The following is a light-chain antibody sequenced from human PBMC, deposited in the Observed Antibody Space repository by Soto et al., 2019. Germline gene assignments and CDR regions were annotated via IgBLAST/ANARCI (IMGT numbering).Light chain of an antibody. V-gene: IGKV2-28*01. CDR1: QSLLQTNGHNY. CDR3: MQALRTPLT. J-gene: IGKJ3*01. CDR2: LTS. Sequence: DIVMTQFPLSLSVVPGEPASISCTSSQSLLQTNGHNYLDWYLQRPGQSPQLLIYLTSNRSAGVTDRMSSSGADTDFTLKISRVEAADVVVYFCMQALRTPLTFGPGTKVNL.